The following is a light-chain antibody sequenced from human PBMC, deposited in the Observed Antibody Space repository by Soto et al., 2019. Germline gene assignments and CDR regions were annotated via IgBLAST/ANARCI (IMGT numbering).Light chain of an antibody. J-gene: IGLJ2*01. V-gene: IGLV2-14*01. CDR3: SSFSSRNALV. CDR1: SRDVGAYNL. Sequence: QSVLTQPASVSGSPGQSITISCSGTSRDVGAYNLVSWYQQFPGKGPKLLIYEVRHRPSGVSYRFSGSKSGNTASLTISSLLPEDEALYFSSSFSSRNALVFGGGTKVTVL. CDR2: EVR.